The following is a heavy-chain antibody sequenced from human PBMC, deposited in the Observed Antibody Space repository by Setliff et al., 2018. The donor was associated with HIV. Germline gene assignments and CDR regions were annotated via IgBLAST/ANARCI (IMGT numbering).Heavy chain of an antibody. D-gene: IGHD3-22*01. V-gene: IGHV4-34*01. CDR2: INHSGST. CDR3: ARNPAIPFYDSSGYYYRYYYYYMDV. Sequence: SETLSLTCAVYGGSFSGYYWSWIRRPPGKGLEWIGEINHSGSTNYNPSLKSRVTISVDTSKNQFSLKLSSVTAADTAVYYCARNPAIPFYDSSGYYYRYYYYYMDVWGKGTTVTVSS. CDR1: GGSFSGYY. J-gene: IGHJ6*03.